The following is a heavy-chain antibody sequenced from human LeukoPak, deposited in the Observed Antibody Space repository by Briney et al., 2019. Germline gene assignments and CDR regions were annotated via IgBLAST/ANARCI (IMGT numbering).Heavy chain of an antibody. CDR1: GYTFTSYY. CDR2: INPSGGST. V-gene: IGHV1-46*01. CDR3: ARDGSGKTTVTIFDY. J-gene: IGHJ4*02. Sequence: GASVKVSCKASGYTFTSYYMHWVRQAPGQGLEWMGIINPSGGSTSYAQKFQGRVTMTRDTSTSTVYMELSSLRSEDTAVYYCARDGSGKTTVTIFDYWGQGTLVTVFS. D-gene: IGHD4-17*01.